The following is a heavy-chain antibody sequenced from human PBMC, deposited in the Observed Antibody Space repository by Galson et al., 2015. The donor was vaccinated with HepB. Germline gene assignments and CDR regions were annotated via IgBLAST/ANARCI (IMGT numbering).Heavy chain of an antibody. J-gene: IGHJ4*02. V-gene: IGHV1-69*04. CDR3: AREGEGGFYDILTGYYNY. D-gene: IGHD3-9*01. CDR1: GGTFSSYA. Sequence: SVKVSCKASGGTFSSYAISWVRQAPGQGLEWMGRIIPILGIANYAQKFQGRVTITADKSTSTAYMELSSLRSEDTAVYYCAREGEGGFYDILTGYYNYWGQGTLVTVSS. CDR2: IIPILGIA.